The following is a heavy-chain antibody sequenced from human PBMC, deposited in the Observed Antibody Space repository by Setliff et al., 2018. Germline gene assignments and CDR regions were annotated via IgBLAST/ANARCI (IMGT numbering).Heavy chain of an antibody. CDR1: GGTFSDYH. CDR2: INHRGST. CDR3: ARDPVKQLVNWFDP. Sequence: PSETLSLTCAAYGGTFSDYHWTWIRQSPEKGLEWIGEINHRGSTNYNPSLKSRVTISVDTSKNQFSLKLNSVTAADTAVYYCARDPVKQLVNWFDPWGQGTLVTVSS. D-gene: IGHD3-10*01. J-gene: IGHJ5*02. V-gene: IGHV4-34*01.